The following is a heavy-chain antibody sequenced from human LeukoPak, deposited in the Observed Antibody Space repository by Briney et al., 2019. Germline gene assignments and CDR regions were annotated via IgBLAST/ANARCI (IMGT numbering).Heavy chain of an antibody. CDR1: GFAVSSNF. J-gene: IGHJ4*02. Sequence: GGSLRLSCAASGFAVSSNFMSWVRQAPGKGLEWVSLIYSGGSTYYADSVKGRFTISRDNAKNSLYLEMNSLRAEDTAVYYCARALVGDGASAYWGQGTLVTVSS. D-gene: IGHD4/OR15-4a*01. CDR3: ARALVGDGASAY. CDR2: IYSGGST. V-gene: IGHV3-53*01.